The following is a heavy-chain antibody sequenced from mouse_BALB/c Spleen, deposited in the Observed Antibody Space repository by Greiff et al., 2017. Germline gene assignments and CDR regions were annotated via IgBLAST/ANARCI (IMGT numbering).Heavy chain of an antibody. CDR3: ARLPNY. J-gene: IGHJ4*01. CDR1: GYSITSGYY. Sequence: VQLKESGPGLVKPSQSLSLTCSVTGYSITSGYYWNWIRQFPGNKLEWMGYISYDGSNNYNPSLKNRISITRDTSKNQFFLKLNSVTTEDTATYYCARLPNYWGQGTSVTVSS. CDR2: ISYDGSN. D-gene: IGHD2-12*01. V-gene: IGHV3-6*02.